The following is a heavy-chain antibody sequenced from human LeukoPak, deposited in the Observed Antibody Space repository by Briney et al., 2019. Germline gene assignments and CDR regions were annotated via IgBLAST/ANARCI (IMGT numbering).Heavy chain of an antibody. D-gene: IGHD5-24*01. V-gene: IGHV6-1*01. Sequence: SQTLSLTCAISGDSVSSNSAAWNWIRQSPSRGLEWLGRTYYRSKWYNDYAVSVKSRITINPDTSKNQFSLQLNSVTPEDTAVYYCARHPRWEMPTIKDDCLDIWGQGTMVTVSS. CDR1: GDSVSSNSAA. CDR3: ARHPRWEMPTIKDDCLDI. CDR2: TYYRSKWYN. J-gene: IGHJ3*02.